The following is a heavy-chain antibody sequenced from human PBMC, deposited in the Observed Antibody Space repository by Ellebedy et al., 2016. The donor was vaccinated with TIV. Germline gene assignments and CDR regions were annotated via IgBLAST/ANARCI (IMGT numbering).Heavy chain of an antibody. V-gene: IGHV3-64*01. J-gene: IGHJ4*02. Sequence: GESLKISCAASGFTFSSYAMHWVRQAPGKGLEYVSAISSNGGSTYYANSVKGRFTISRDNSKNTLYLQMGSLRAEDMAVYYCAREGGPDSGFWSGYSFDYWGQGTLVTVSS. CDR2: ISSNGGST. CDR1: GFTFSSYA. CDR3: AREGGPDSGFWSGYSFDY. D-gene: IGHD3-3*01.